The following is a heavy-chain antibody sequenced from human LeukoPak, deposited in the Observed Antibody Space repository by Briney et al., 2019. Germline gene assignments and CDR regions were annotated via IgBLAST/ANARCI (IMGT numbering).Heavy chain of an antibody. Sequence: ASVKVSCKASGYTFTSYYMHWVRQAPGQGLEWMGSFDPEDGETIYAQKFQGRVTMTEDTSTDTAYMELSSLRSEDTAVYYCATSVAGYGSGNWFDPWGQGTLVTVSS. CDR2: FDPEDGET. V-gene: IGHV1-24*01. D-gene: IGHD3-10*01. CDR1: GYTFTSYY. CDR3: ATSVAGYGSGNWFDP. J-gene: IGHJ5*02.